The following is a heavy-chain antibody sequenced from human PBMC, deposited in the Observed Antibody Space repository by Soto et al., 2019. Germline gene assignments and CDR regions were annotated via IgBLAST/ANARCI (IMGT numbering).Heavy chain of an antibody. J-gene: IGHJ4*02. CDR1: GFTFDDYA. CDR3: AKVGYCSGGSCYPS. CDR2: ISWNSGSI. V-gene: IGHV3-9*01. Sequence: EVQLVESGGGLVQPGRSLRLSCAASGFTFDDYAMHWVRQAPGKGLEWVSGISWNSGSIGYADSVKGRFTISRDNAKNSLYLQMNSLRAEDTALYYCAKVGYCSGGSCYPSWGQGTLVTVSS. D-gene: IGHD2-15*01.